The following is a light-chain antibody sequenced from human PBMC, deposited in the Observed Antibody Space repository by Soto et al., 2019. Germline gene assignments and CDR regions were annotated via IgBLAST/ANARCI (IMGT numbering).Light chain of an antibody. CDR2: VNSDGSH. CDR1: RGHSNYA. J-gene: IGLJ3*02. V-gene: IGLV4-69*02. Sequence: QAVLTQSTSASASLGASVNLTCTLSRGHSNYAIAWHQQQPEKGPRYFMNVNSDGSHTKGDGIPDRFSGSSSGADRYLTISSLQSEDEADYYCQTCGTGIPVFGGGTKLTVL. CDR3: QTCGTGIPV.